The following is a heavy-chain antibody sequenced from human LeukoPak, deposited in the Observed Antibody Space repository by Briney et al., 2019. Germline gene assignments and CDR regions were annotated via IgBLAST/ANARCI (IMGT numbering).Heavy chain of an antibody. CDR3: ARSYVVVTAIDAFDI. D-gene: IGHD2-21*02. CDR1: GFTFSSYE. Sequence: SGGSLRLSCAASGFTFSSYEMIWVRQAPGEGLEWVSYISSSGSTIYYADSVKGRFTISRDHAKNSLYLQMNSLRAEDTAVYYCARSYVVVTAIDAFDIWGQGTMVTVSS. V-gene: IGHV3-48*03. J-gene: IGHJ3*02. CDR2: ISSSGSTI.